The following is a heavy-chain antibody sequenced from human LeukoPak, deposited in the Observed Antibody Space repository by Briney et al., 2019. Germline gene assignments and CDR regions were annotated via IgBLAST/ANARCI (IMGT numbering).Heavy chain of an antibody. J-gene: IGHJ3*02. Sequence: SETLSLTCTVSGGSISSYYWSWIRQPPGKGLEWIGYIYYSGSTNYNPSLKSRVTISVDTSKNQFSLKLSSVTAADTAVYYCARKNLYYYDSSGYYHDAFDIWGQGTMVTVSS. CDR1: GGSISSYY. D-gene: IGHD3-22*01. CDR3: ARKNLYYYDSSGYYHDAFDI. V-gene: IGHV4-59*01. CDR2: IYYSGST.